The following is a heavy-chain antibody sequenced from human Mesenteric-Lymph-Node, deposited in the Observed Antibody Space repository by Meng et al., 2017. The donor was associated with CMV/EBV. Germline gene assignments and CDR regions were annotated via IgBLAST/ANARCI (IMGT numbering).Heavy chain of an antibody. J-gene: IGHJ3*02. CDR2: ISPDGSER. CDR1: GFTFSSKW. CDR3: AREDIRAFDI. D-gene: IGHD3-3*02. Sequence: GESLKISCAASGFTFSSKWMTWVRQAPGEGLEGLANISPDGSERYYADSVKGRFTISRDNAKNSLYLQMNSLRAEDTAVYYCAREDIRAFDIWGQGTMVTVSS. V-gene: IGHV3-7*01.